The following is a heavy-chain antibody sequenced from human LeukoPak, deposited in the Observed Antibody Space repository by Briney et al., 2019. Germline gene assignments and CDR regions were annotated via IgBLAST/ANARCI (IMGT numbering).Heavy chain of an antibody. CDR1: GYTFTGYY. D-gene: IGHD6-19*01. V-gene: IGHV1-2*02. J-gene: IGHJ4*02. CDR2: INPNSGGT. Sequence: ASVKVSSKASGYTFTGYYMHWVRQAPGQGLEWMGWINPNSGGTNYAQKFQGRVTMTRDTSISTAYMELSRLRSDDTAVYYCARETVAEKLVDYWGQGTLVTVSP. CDR3: ARETVAEKLVDY.